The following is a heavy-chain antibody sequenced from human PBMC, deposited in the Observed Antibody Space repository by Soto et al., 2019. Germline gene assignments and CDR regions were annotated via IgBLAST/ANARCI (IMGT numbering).Heavy chain of an antibody. V-gene: IGHV3-9*01. Sequence: EVQLVESGGGLVQPGGSLRLSCAGSGFTVDDYAMHWVRQAPGKGLEWVSGINSNSGSLGYADSVKGRFTISRDTANNSLYLRKNTLRAEDTALYYCAKDRGSTNYFGAGDWGQGTLVTVSS. CDR2: INSNSGSL. CDR1: GFTVDDYA. CDR3: AKDRGSTNYFGAGD. D-gene: IGHD3-10*01. J-gene: IGHJ4*02.